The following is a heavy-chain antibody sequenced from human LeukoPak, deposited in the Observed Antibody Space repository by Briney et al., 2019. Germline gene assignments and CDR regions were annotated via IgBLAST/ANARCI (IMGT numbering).Heavy chain of an antibody. D-gene: IGHD6-13*01. CDR2: ISGSGGST. CDR1: GFTFSSYA. CDR3: AKDQSIAAAGLLNWFDP. J-gene: IGHJ5*02. Sequence: GGSLRLSYAASGFTFSSYAMSWVPKAPGKGLEWVSAISGSGGSTYYADSVKGRFTISRDNSKNTLYLQMNSLRAEDTAVYYCAKDQSIAAAGLLNWFDPWGQGTLGTVSS. V-gene: IGHV3-23*01.